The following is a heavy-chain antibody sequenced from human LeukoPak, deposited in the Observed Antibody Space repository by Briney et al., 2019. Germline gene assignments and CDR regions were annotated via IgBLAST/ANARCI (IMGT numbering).Heavy chain of an antibody. D-gene: IGHD3-22*01. CDR3: ATYRRGYHDSSESCYFDY. CDR1: GFTFSRFA. J-gene: IGHJ4*02. CDR2: ISGSGDST. Sequence: GGSLRLSCAASGFTFSRFAMSWVRQAPGKGLEWVSGISGSGDSTYYADSVKGRFTISRDNSKNTLYLQMNGLRAEDTAVYYCATYRRGYHDSSESCYFDYWGQGTLVTVSS. V-gene: IGHV3-23*01.